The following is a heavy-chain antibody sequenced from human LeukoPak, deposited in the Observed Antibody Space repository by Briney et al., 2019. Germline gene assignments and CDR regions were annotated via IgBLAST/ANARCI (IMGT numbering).Heavy chain of an antibody. Sequence: GGSLRLSCAASGFSLSDSTVHWVRPASGEGLEWVGRIRTRAHNYATVYSPSVEGRFTISRDDSKKTTYLQMNSLKNEDTAIYYCSDLASPGGQGTLVIVSS. J-gene: IGHJ4*02. CDR2: IRTRAHNYAT. CDR3: SDLASP. D-gene: IGHD3-3*02. CDR1: GFSLSDST. V-gene: IGHV3-73*01.